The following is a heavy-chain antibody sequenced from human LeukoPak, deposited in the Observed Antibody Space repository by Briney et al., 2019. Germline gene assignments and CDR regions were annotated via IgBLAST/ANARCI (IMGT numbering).Heavy chain of an antibody. CDR1: GFTFSTYW. CDR3: ARAGIAVAEYYFDY. CDR2: IKEDGSEK. D-gene: IGHD6-19*01. Sequence: GGPLRLSCAASGFTFSTYWMTWVRQAPGKGLEWVANIKEDGSEKYYVDSVKGRFTISRDNAKNSLYLQMNSLRAEDTAVYYCARAGIAVAEYYFDYWGQGTLVTVSS. J-gene: IGHJ4*02. V-gene: IGHV3-7*01.